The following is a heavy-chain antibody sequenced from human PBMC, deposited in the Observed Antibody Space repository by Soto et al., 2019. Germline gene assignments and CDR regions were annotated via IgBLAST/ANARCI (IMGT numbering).Heavy chain of an antibody. CDR3: LNNSSNSGWYHVDY. D-gene: IGHD6-19*01. CDR1: GFTFSRYW. CDR2: INSDGSST. V-gene: IGHV3-74*01. Sequence: EVQLVESGGGLVQPGGSLRLSCAASGFTFSRYWMHWARQAPGKGLVWVSRINSDGSSTSYADSVKGRFTISRDNDKKTLYLPINSLRAEDTAVYYCLNNSSNSGWYHVDYWGHGSVVTVSS. J-gene: IGHJ4*01.